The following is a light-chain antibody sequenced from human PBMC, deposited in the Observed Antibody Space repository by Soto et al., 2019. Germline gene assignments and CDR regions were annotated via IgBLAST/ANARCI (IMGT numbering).Light chain of an antibody. J-gene: IGLJ2*01. CDR1: SSDVGGYNY. Sequence: QSALTQPASVSGSPGQSITISCTGTSSDVGGYNYVSWYQQHPGKAPKLRIYDVSNQPSGISNRFSGSKSGNTATLPISGLQAEDEADYYCSSYTSSSTPVVFGGGTKLTVL. CDR2: DVS. CDR3: SSYTSSSTPVV. V-gene: IGLV2-14*01.